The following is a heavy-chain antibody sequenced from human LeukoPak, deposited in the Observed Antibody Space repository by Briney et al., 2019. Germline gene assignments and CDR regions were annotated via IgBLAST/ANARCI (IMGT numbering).Heavy chain of an antibody. CDR3: ATSVLSVPDY. Sequence: GGSVRVSCKASGYTFIGYYIHWVRQAPGQGLEWMGWINPNSGGTNYAQNFQGSVTTTSDTSITTAYMELNSLKSDDTAVYYCATSVLSVPDYWGQGTLGTVSA. D-gene: IGHD2-8*01. J-gene: IGHJ4*02. CDR1: GYTFIGYY. V-gene: IGHV1-2*02. CDR2: INPNSGGT.